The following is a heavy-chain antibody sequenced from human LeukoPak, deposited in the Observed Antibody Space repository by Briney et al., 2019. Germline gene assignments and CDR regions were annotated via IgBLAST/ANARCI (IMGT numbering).Heavy chain of an antibody. CDR1: GYTFSSYG. CDR3: ARLPELSIAAASYGMDV. V-gene: IGHV1-18*01. D-gene: IGHD6-13*01. CDR2: ISAYNGNT. Sequence: ASVKVSCKASGYTFSSYGISWVRQAPGQGLEWMGWISAYNGNTNYAQKLQGRVTMTTDTSTSTAYMELRSLRSDDTAVYYCARLPELSIAAASYGMDVWGQGTTVTVSS. J-gene: IGHJ6*02.